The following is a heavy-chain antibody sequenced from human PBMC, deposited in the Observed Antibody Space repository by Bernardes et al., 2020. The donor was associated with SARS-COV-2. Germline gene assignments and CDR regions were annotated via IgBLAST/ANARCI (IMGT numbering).Heavy chain of an antibody. CDR2: ITYSGGGP. V-gene: IGHV3-23*01. Sequence: GGTLRLSCVASGFNFNSYDMIWVRQAPGKGLEFVASITYSGGGPVYGASVRGRFTVSRDNSKHTLYLQMNSLRADDTAIYYCGKDPNWGSGYWGPGTLVTVSS. CDR3: GKDPNWGSGY. D-gene: IGHD7-27*01. CDR1: GFNFNSYD. J-gene: IGHJ4*02.